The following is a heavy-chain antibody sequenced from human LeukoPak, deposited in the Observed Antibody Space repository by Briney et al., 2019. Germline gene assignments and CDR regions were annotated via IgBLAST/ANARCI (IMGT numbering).Heavy chain of an antibody. J-gene: IGHJ4*02. CDR1: GFTFSSYG. D-gene: IGHD1-26*01. CDR2: ISYDGSNK. CDR3: AKDKAPIVGAFDC. V-gene: IGHV3-30*18. Sequence: GGSLRLSCAAPGFTFSSYGMHWVRQAPGKGLEWVAVISYDGSNKYYADSVKGRFTISRDNSKNTLYLQMNSLRAEDTAVYYCAKDKAPIVGAFDCWGQGTLVTVSS.